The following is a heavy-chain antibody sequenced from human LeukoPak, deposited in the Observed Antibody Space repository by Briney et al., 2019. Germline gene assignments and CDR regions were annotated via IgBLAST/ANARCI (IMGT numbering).Heavy chain of an antibody. CDR2: INSGGSGT. D-gene: IGHD6-13*01. Sequence: GGSLRLSCAASGFTFSSYWMHWVRQAPGKGLVWVSRINSGGSGTTYADSVKGRFTISRDNAKNTLYLKMNSLRVEDTAVYYCARDPLGAAAGTNWFDTWGQGTLVTVSS. V-gene: IGHV3-74*01. CDR3: ARDPLGAAAGTNWFDT. J-gene: IGHJ5*02. CDR1: GFTFSSYW.